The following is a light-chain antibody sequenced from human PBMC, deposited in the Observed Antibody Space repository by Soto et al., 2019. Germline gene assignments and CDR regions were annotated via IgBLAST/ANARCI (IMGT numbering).Light chain of an antibody. CDR3: QQYGSSPLT. Sequence: NVLAQSPGPPSSSPGERAPLSCRASQSVISNYVAWYQQRPGQAPRLLIYGASSRATGIPDRFRGSGSGTDFTLTVSRLEPEDFAVYFCQQYGSSPLTFGGGTRLEIK. J-gene: IGKJ5*01. V-gene: IGKV3-20*01. CDR1: QSVISNY. CDR2: GAS.